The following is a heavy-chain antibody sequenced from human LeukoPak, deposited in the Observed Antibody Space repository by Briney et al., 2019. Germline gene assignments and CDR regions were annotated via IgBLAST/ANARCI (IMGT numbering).Heavy chain of an antibody. D-gene: IGHD1-26*01. V-gene: IGHV4-59*01. CDR1: AGSISRYY. CDR2: IYYSGST. Sequence: SETLSLTCTVSAGSISRYYWSWIRQPPGKGLEWIGYIYYSGSTNYNPSLKSRVTISVDTSKNQFSLKLSSVTAADTAVYYCARVGEEWELDDAFDIWGQGTMVTVSS. CDR3: ARVGEEWELDDAFDI. J-gene: IGHJ3*02.